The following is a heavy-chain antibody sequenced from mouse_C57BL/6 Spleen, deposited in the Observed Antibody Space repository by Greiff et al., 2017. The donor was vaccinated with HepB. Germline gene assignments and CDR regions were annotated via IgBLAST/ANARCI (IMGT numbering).Heavy chain of an antibody. D-gene: IGHD2-5*01. CDR2: IDPSDSYT. Sequence: QVQLQQPGAELVKPGASVKLSCKASGYTFTSYWMQWVKQRPGQGLEWIGEIDPSDSYTNYNQKFKGKATLTVDTSSSTAYMQLSSLTSEDSAVYSCARGGTYYSNYVAMDYWGQGTSVTVAS. V-gene: IGHV1-50*01. CDR1: GYTFTSYW. J-gene: IGHJ4*01. CDR3: ARGGTYYSNYVAMDY.